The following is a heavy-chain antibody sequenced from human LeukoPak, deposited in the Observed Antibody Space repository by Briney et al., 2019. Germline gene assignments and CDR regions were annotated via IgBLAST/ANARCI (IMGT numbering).Heavy chain of an antibody. CDR1: GYSISSGYY. CDR2: IYHSGST. D-gene: IGHD4-17*01. CDR3: ARVSTTTTVTTFEYFQH. V-gene: IGHV4-38-2*02. J-gene: IGHJ1*01. Sequence: PSETLSLTCTVSGYSISSGYYWGWIRQPPGKGLEWIGSIYHSGSTYYNPSLKSRVTISVDTSKNQFSLKLSSVTAADTAVYYCARVSTTTTVTTFEYFQHWGQGTLVTVSS.